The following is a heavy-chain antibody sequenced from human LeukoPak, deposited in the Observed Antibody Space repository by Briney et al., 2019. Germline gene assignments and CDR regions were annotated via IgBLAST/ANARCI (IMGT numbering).Heavy chain of an antibody. CDR3: ARLESYYYHYGMDV. CDR1: GGSISSYY. J-gene: IGHJ6*02. V-gene: IGHV4-59*08. CDR2: IYYSGST. Sequence: SETLSPTCTVSGGSISSYYWSWIRQPPGKGLEWIGYIYYSGSTNYNPSLKSRVTISVDTSKNQFSLKLSSVTAADTAVYYCARLESYYYHYGMDVWGQGTTVTVSS.